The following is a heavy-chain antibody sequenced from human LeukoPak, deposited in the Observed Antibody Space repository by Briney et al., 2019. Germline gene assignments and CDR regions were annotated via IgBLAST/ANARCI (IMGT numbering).Heavy chain of an antibody. CDR3: ARRPTGDPKFDY. CDR1: GXSISNYF. J-gene: IGHJ4*02. D-gene: IGHD7-27*01. V-gene: IGHV4-59*08. CDR2: IYSSGST. Sequence: SETLSLTCSVSGXSISNYFWTWIRQPPGKGREWIGYIYSSGSTYYNPSLKSRVTISVDTSKNRFSLKLSTVTAADTAVYYCARRPTGDPKFDYWGQGTLVTVSS.